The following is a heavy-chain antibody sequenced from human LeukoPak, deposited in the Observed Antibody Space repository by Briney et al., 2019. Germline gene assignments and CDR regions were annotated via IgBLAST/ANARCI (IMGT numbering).Heavy chain of an antibody. CDR3: AKRQGNY. Sequence: SGGSLRLSCAASGFTFSSYAMTWVRQAPGKGLEWVSAISDSGGSTFYADSMKGRFTISRDNSKNTLYLQMNSLRAEDTAVYYCAKRQGNYWGQGTLVTVSP. CDR2: ISDSGGST. J-gene: IGHJ4*02. V-gene: IGHV3-23*01. CDR1: GFTFSSYA.